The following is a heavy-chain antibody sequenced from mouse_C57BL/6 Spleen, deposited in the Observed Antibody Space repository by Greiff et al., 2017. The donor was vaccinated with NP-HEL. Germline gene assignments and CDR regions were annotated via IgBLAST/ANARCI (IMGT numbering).Heavy chain of an antibody. CDR1: GFNIKDYY. Sequence: VQLQQSGAELVRPGASVKLSCTASGFNIKDYYMHWVKQRPEQGLEWIGRIDPEDGDTEYAPKFQGKATMTADTTTNTAYLQLSSLTSEDTAVYYCTIGLGQEEGASYFDYWGQGTTLTVSS. D-gene: IGHD4-1*01. V-gene: IGHV14-1*01. CDR3: TIGLGQEEGASYFDY. J-gene: IGHJ2*01. CDR2: IDPEDGDT.